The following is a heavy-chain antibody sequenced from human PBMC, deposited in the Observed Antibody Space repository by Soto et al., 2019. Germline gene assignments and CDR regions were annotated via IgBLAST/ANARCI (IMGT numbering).Heavy chain of an antibody. D-gene: IGHD2-2*01. CDR1: GDSISSSY. CDR2: IYYSGFT. J-gene: IGHJ4*02. CDR3: ARRLGYCSSTSCSSYFDY. V-gene: IGHV4-59*01. Sequence: SETLSLTCTVSGDSISSSYWSWIRQSPGKGLEWIGYIYYSGFTNYNPSLKSRVTISVDTSKNQFSLKLSSVTAADTAVYYCARRLGYCSSTSCSSYFDYWGQGTLVTVSS.